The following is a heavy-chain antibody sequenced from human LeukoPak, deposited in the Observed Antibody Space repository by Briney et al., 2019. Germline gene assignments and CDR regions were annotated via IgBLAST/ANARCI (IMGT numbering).Heavy chain of an antibody. V-gene: IGHV4-39*01. Sequence: PSETLSLTCTVSGGSISSSSYYWGWIRQPPGKGLEWIGSIYYSGSTYYNPSLKSRVTIYVDTSKNQFSLKLSSVTAAGTAVYYCVEAPYYYDSSGRRVNWFDPWGQGTLVTVSS. J-gene: IGHJ5*02. CDR1: GGSISSSSYY. D-gene: IGHD3-22*01. CDR3: VEAPYYYDSSGRRVNWFDP. CDR2: IYYSGST.